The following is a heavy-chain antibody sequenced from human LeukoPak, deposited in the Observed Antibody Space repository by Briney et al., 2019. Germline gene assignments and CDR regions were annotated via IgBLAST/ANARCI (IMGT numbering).Heavy chain of an antibody. CDR3: ARELSTTVTSPIDY. V-gene: IGHV1-2*06. CDR1: GYTFTGYY. CDR2: LNPHSGGT. J-gene: IGHJ4*02. D-gene: IGHD4-17*01. Sequence: GASVKVSCKASGYTFTGYYMHWVRQAPGQGLEWMGRLNPHSGGTSYAQKFQGRVTMTRDTSISTAYMELSSLTSDDTAVYYCARELSTTVTSPIDYWGQGTLVTVSS.